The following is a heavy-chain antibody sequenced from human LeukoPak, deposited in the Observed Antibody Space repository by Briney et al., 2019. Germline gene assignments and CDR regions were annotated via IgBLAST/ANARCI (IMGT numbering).Heavy chain of an antibody. CDR2: ISAYNGNT. D-gene: IGHD3-10*01. J-gene: IGHJ5*02. Sequence: ASVKVSCKASGYTFTSYGISWVRQAPGQGLEWMGWISAYNGNTNYAQKLQGRVTMTTDTSTSTAYMELRSLRSDDTAVYYCARGPEGDYYGSGSLNWFDPWGQGTLVTVSS. CDR1: GYTFTSYG. V-gene: IGHV1-18*01. CDR3: ARGPEGDYYGSGSLNWFDP.